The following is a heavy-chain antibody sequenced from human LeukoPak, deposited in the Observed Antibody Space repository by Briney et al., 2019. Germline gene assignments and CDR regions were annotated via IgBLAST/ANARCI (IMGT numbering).Heavy chain of an antibody. CDR2: IFHSGNT. Sequence: PSETLSLTCDVSGASLSSTNWWTWVRQPPGKGLEWIGEIFHSGNTNYNPSLKSRVTISVDKSKNQFSPKLNSVTAADTAVYYCAGRGYSSTLWGQGSLVTVSS. CDR1: GASLSSTNW. CDR3: AGRGYSSTL. D-gene: IGHD6-13*01. J-gene: IGHJ4*02. V-gene: IGHV4-4*02.